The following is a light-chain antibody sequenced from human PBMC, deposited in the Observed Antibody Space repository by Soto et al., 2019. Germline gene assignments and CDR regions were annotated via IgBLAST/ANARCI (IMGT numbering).Light chain of an antibody. Sequence: DIEMTQSPSSLSASVGDRVTITCRASESISNKLNWYQKKPGKAPALLISGASRLHSGVPSRFSGSGSGTDFTLSISSLQHEDFASYYCQQGYRTPFTFGPGTKVDIK. CDR2: GAS. V-gene: IGKV1-39*01. J-gene: IGKJ3*01. CDR3: QQGYRTPFT. CDR1: ESISNK.